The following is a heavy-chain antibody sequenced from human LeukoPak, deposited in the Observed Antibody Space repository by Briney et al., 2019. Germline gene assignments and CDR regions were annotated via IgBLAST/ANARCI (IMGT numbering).Heavy chain of an antibody. CDR2: INHSGST. CDR1: GGSISSSSYY. CDR3: ASGKMVRGVIIPFDY. J-gene: IGHJ4*02. Sequence: SETLSLTCTVSGGSISSSSYYWGWIRQPPGRGLEWIGEINHSGSTNYNPSLKSRVTISVDTSKNQFSLKLSSVTAADTAVYYCASGKMVRGVIIPFDYWGQGTLVTVSS. D-gene: IGHD3-10*01. V-gene: IGHV4-39*07.